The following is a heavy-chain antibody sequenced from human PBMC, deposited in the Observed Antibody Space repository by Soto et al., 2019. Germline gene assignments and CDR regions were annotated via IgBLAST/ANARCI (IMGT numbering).Heavy chain of an antibody. D-gene: IGHD3-16*01. V-gene: IGHV3-30*14. CDR2: TSYDGSNK. CDR1: GFTFRSFV. J-gene: IGHJ6*02. CDR3: TRWGTTGGLDV. Sequence: QVQLVESGGGVVQPGTSLRLSCVGSGFTFRSFVIHWVRQAPGKGLEWVALTSYDGSNKYYDDSVKGRFTISRDKSRNTVDFQMVRLILEEPALYSCTRWGTTGGLDVWGHGTLVSVSS.